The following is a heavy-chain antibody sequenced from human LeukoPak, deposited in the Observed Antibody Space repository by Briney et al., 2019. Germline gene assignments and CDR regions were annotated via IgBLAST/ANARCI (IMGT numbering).Heavy chain of an antibody. Sequence: SETLSLTCTVSGGSLSSYYWSWIRQPPGKGLEWIGYIYYSGSTNYNPSLKGRVTISVDTSKNQFSLKLSSVTAADTAVYYCARELTGDTLPWIDPWGQGTLVTVSS. V-gene: IGHV4-59*01. CDR2: IYYSGST. CDR3: ARELTGDTLPWIDP. CDR1: GGSLSSYY. J-gene: IGHJ5*02. D-gene: IGHD7-27*01.